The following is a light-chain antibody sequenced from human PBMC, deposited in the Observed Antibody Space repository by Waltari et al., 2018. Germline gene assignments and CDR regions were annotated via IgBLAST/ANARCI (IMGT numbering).Light chain of an antibody. Sequence: SSELTQDPAVSVAMGQTVRITCQGDSLRSYYASWYQQRPGQAPILVMYDKNNRPSGVPDRFSGSSSHNTASLTITGAQAGDEASYYCHSRDASGVGGSFGGGTKLTVL. J-gene: IGLJ2*01. CDR1: SLRSYY. V-gene: IGLV3-19*01. CDR3: HSRDASGVGGS. CDR2: DKN.